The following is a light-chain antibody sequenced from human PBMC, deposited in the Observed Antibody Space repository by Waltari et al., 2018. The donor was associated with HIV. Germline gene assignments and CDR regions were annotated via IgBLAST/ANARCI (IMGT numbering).Light chain of an antibody. CDR2: AAS. CDR3: QQTYNTPHT. J-gene: IGKJ2*01. V-gene: IGKV1-39*01. CDR1: QSISRS. Sequence: DIQMTQSPSSLSASVGDRVTITCRASQSISRSLNWYQQKPGQAPKILIYAASSLHGGVPSRFTASGSWTDFTLIISSLQPEDSATYYCQQTYNTPHTFGQGTKLEIK.